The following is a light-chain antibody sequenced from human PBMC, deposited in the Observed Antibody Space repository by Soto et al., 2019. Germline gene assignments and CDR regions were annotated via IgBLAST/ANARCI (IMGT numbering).Light chain of an antibody. CDR1: SSDVGGYNY. CDR2: DVS. CDR3: SSYTNSATYV. Sequence: QSVLTQPASVSGSPGQSITISCTGTSSDVGGYNYVSWYQQFPGKAPKLIIYDVSNRPSGVSNRFSGSKSGNTASLTISGLQSEDEADYYCSSYTNSATYVFVTGTKLTVL. V-gene: IGLV2-14*01. J-gene: IGLJ1*01.